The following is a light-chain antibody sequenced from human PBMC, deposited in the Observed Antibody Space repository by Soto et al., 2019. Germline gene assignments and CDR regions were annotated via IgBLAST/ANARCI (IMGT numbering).Light chain of an antibody. Sequence: DLQMTQSPSSLSASVGDRVTITCRASQNINTYLNWCQQKPGKAPNLLIYAASSLQSVVPSRFSGSGAGTDFTLTISSLQPEDFATYYGQQSYSTPYTFGQGTQLEMK. CDR1: QNINTY. CDR3: QQSYSTPYT. V-gene: IGKV1-39*01. CDR2: AAS. J-gene: IGKJ2*01.